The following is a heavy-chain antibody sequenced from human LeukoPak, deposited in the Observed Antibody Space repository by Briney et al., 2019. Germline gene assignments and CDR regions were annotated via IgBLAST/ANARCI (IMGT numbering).Heavy chain of an antibody. Sequence: SETLPLTCTVSGYSISSGYYWGWIRQHPGKGLEWIGSIYHSGSTYYNPSLKSRVTISVDKSKNQFSLKLSSVTAADTAVYYCARDPRPLGYCSSTSCYDYWGQGTLVTVSS. CDR2: IYHSGST. CDR1: GYSISSGYY. CDR3: ARDPRPLGYCSSTSCYDY. D-gene: IGHD2-2*01. V-gene: IGHV4-38-2*02. J-gene: IGHJ4*02.